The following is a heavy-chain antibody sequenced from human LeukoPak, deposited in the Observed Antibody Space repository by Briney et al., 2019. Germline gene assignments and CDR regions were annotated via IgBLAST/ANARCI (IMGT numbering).Heavy chain of an antibody. CDR1: GFTFSSYA. CDR3: AKENYGDSTGGRFQH. V-gene: IGHV3-23*01. CDR2: ISGSGGSA. D-gene: IGHD4-17*01. Sequence: GGSLRLSCAASGFTFSSYAMSWVRQAPGKGLEWVSVISGSGGSAYYADSVKGRFTVSRDNSKNTLYLQMSSLRAEDTAVYYCAKENYGDSTGGRFQHWGQGTLVTVSS. J-gene: IGHJ1*01.